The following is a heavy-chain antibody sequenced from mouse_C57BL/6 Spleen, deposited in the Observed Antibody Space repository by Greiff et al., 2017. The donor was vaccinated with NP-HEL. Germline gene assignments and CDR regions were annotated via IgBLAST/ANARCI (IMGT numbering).Heavy chain of an antibody. Sequence: EVKLVESGGGLVQPGGSMKLSCVASGFTFSNYWMNWVRQSPEKGLEWVAQIRLKSDNYATHYAESVKGRFTISRDDSKSSVYLQMNNLRAEDTGIYYCTAGGNYWYFDVWGTGTTVTVSS. CDR1: GFTFSNYW. J-gene: IGHJ1*03. V-gene: IGHV6-3*01. D-gene: IGHD2-1*01. CDR3: TAGGNYWYFDV. CDR2: IRLKSDNYAT.